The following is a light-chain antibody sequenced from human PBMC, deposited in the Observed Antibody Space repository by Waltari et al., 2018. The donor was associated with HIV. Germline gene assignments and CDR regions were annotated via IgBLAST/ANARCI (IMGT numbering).Light chain of an antibody. Sequence: SYELTQPPSVSVSTGQTARITCSGDALPKKYAYWYQQKSGQAPVLVIYEDSKRPSGIPERFSGSSSGTMANLTISGAQVEDEADYYCYSTDSSGNLYLWVFGGGTKLTVL. CDR2: EDS. V-gene: IGLV3-10*01. J-gene: IGLJ3*02. CDR1: ALPKKY. CDR3: YSTDSSGNLYLWV.